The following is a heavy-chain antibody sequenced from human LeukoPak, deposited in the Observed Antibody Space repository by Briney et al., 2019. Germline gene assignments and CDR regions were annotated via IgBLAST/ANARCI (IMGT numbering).Heavy chain of an antibody. D-gene: IGHD4-17*01. Sequence: SETLSLTCTVSGGSISSSSYYWGWIRQPPGKGLEWIGSIYYSGSTYYNPSLKSRVTISVDTSKNQFSLKLSSVTAADTAVYYCARPVGDYHQWCNWFDPWGQGTLVTVSS. CDR3: ARPVGDYHQWCNWFDP. V-gene: IGHV4-39*01. CDR1: GGSISSSSYY. J-gene: IGHJ5*02. CDR2: IYYSGST.